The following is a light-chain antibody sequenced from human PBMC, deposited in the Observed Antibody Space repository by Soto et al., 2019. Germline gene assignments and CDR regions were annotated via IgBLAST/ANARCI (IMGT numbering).Light chain of an antibody. V-gene: IGKV3-11*01. CDR2: DAS. J-gene: IGKJ5*01. CDR3: QQRSNWPIT. Sequence: EVVVTQFPVILSVSPGERATLSCRASQSISSTQLVWYQQKPGQAPRLLIYDASNRATGIPARFRGSGSGTDFTLTISSLEPEDFAVYYCQQRSNWPITFGQGTRLEIK. CDR1: QSISSTQ.